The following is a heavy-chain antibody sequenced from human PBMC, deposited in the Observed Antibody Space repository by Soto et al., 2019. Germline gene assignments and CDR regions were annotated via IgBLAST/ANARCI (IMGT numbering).Heavy chain of an antibody. Sequence: GESLKLCCKGSGYSFTSYWISWVRQMPGKGLEWMGRIDPSDSYTNYSPSFQGHVTISADKSISTAYLQWSSLKASDTAMYYCARHAGGYYHDYWGQGTLVTVSS. D-gene: IGHD3-22*01. CDR3: ARHAGGYYHDY. CDR1: GYSFTSYW. CDR2: IDPSDSYT. J-gene: IGHJ4*02. V-gene: IGHV5-10-1*01.